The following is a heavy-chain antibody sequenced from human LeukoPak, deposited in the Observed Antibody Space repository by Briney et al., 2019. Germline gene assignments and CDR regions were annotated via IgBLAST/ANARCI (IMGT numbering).Heavy chain of an antibody. J-gene: IGHJ4*02. Sequence: ASVKVSCKASGYTFTSYYMHWVRQAPGQGLEWMGIINPSGGSTSYAQKFQGRVTMTRDMSTSTVYMELSSLRSEDTAVYYCARIRGSSSWYGHFDYWGQGTLVTVSS. CDR3: ARIRGSSSWYGHFDY. CDR1: GYTFTSYY. CDR2: INPSGGST. V-gene: IGHV1-46*01. D-gene: IGHD6-13*01.